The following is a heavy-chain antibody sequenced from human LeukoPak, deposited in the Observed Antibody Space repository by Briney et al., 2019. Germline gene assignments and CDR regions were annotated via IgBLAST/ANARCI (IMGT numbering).Heavy chain of an antibody. CDR3: ARGGVIMIQDAWFDP. D-gene: IGHD3-10*01. CDR2: INPNSGGT. V-gene: IGHV1-2*02. Sequence: VSVKVSCKASGNSFTGYYIHWVRQAPGQGLEWMGWINPNSGGTNYAQKFQGRVTMTRDTSINTAYMELSRLKSDDTAVYYCARGGVIMIQDAWFDPWGQGTLVTVSS. J-gene: IGHJ5*02. CDR1: GNSFTGYY.